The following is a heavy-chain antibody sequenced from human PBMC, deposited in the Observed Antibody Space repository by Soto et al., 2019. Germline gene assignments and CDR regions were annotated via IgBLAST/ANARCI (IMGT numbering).Heavy chain of an antibody. J-gene: IGHJ4*02. D-gene: IGHD6-19*01. V-gene: IGHV3-30*18. CDR2: VSHDGRNT. CDR1: GFTFSDYA. Sequence: VQLVESGGGVVQPGRSLRLSCAASGFTFSDYAMHWVRQAPGKGLEWVAVVSHDGRNTHYADSVKGRFTISRDSSKNTVTLEVTSMGAEYTAVYYGSKGGPQWLVTSDCNYWGQGALVTVSS. CDR3: SKGGPQWLVTSDCNY.